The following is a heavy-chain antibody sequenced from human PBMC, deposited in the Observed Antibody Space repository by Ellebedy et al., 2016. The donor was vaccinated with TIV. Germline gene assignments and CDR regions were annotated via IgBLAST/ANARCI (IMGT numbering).Heavy chain of an antibody. CDR3: ARGVRDGYNPGYYFDY. CDR2: INAGNGNT. D-gene: IGHD5-24*01. V-gene: IGHV1-3*01. J-gene: IGHJ4*02. Sequence: ASVKVSCXASGYTFTSYAMHWVRQAPGQRLEWMGWINAGNGNTKYSQKFQGRVTITRDTSASTAYMELSSLRSEDTAVYYCARGVRDGYNPGYYFDYWGQGTLVTVSS. CDR1: GYTFTSYA.